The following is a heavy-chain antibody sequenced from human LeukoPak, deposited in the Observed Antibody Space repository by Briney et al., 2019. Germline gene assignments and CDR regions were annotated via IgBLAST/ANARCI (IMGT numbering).Heavy chain of an antibody. Sequence: ASVKVSCKASGYTFTGYYMHWVRQAPGQGLEWMGWINPNSGGTNYAQKFQGRVTMTRDTSISTAYMELGRLRSDDTAVYYCARVKRSSGWSTSLDYWGQGTLVTVSS. V-gene: IGHV1-2*02. D-gene: IGHD6-19*01. CDR2: INPNSGGT. CDR1: GYTFTGYY. J-gene: IGHJ4*02. CDR3: ARVKRSSGWSTSLDY.